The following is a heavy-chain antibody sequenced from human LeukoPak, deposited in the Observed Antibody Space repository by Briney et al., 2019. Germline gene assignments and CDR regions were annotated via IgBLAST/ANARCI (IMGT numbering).Heavy chain of an antibody. V-gene: IGHV3-33*01. Sequence: SGGSLRLSCAASGFTFSNYGFHGVRQAPGKGLEWVALIWFDGSKTDYADSVKGRFTISKDSSTNTVHLQMTSLTAEDTGLYYCSRDIGSCPRSFFDYWGQGTLVAVSS. CDR2: IWFDGSKT. CDR3: SRDIGSCPRSFFDY. CDR1: GFTFSNYG. D-gene: IGHD6-6*01. J-gene: IGHJ4*02.